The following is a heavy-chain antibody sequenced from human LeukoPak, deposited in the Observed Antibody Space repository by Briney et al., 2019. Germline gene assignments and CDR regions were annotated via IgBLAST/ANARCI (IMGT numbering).Heavy chain of an antibody. V-gene: IGHV3-74*01. CDR2: INSDGRRT. CDR1: GFTFSSYW. J-gene: IGHJ3*02. Sequence: GGSLRLSCAASGFTFSSYWMHWVRQAPGKGLVWVSRINSDGRRTTYADSVKGRFTTSRDNAKNTLYLQMNSLRAEDTAVYYCARGGPADAFDIWGQGTMVTVSS. CDR3: ARGGPADAFDI.